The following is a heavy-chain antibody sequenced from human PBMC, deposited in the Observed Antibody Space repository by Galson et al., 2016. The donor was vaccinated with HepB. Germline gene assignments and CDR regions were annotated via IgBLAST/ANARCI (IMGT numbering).Heavy chain of an antibody. J-gene: IGHJ4*02. CDR1: GFSVTSNY. CDR3: ARQIYVTVPHPFDC. Sequence: SLRLSCAVSGFSVTSNYLSWVRQAPGKGLEWVSIIYSGGNTYYADSVKGRFTISRDSSKNTVYLRMNSLRADDTAIYYCARQIYVTVPHPFDCWDQGTLVTVSS. CDR2: IYSGGNT. D-gene: IGHD4-17*01. V-gene: IGHV3-66*04.